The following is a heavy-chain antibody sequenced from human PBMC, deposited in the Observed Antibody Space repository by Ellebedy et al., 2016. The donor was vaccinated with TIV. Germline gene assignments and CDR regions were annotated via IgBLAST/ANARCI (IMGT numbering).Heavy chain of an antibody. CDR3: VRGGGSFDY. J-gene: IGHJ4*02. CDR2: INPDGSDT. V-gene: IGHV3-7*03. Sequence: GGSLRLXXTASGFPFSIYGFHWVRQAPGKGPEWLANINPDGSDTYYVDSVKGRFTISRVNAQNSLFLQMSSLRVDDTAVYYCVRGGGSFDYWGQGALVIVSS. CDR1: GFPFSIYG. D-gene: IGHD2-15*01.